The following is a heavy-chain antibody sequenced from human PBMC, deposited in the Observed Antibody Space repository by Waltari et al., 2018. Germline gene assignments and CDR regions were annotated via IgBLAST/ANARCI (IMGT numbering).Heavy chain of an antibody. Sequence: QVQLQESGPGLVKPSETLSLTCAVSGYSISSGYYWGWIRQPPGKGLEWIGSIYHSGSTYYNPSLKSRVTISVYTSKNQFSLKLSSVTAADTAVYYCARDGGNYDSSGYYSDPFDYWGQGTLVTVSS. J-gene: IGHJ4*02. CDR1: GYSISSGYY. CDR3: ARDGGNYDSSGYYSDPFDY. D-gene: IGHD3-22*01. V-gene: IGHV4-38-2*02. CDR2: IYHSGST.